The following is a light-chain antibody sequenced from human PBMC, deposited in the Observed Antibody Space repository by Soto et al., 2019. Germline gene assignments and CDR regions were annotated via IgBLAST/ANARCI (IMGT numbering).Light chain of an antibody. CDR2: AAS. J-gene: IGKJ4*01. Sequence: DIQMTQSPSSVSASVGDRVTITCRASQGTSSWLAWYQQKPGKAPKLLIYAASSLQSGVPSRFSGSGSGTDFTLTISSLQPEDFASYYCQEANSFLALSFGGGTKVEI. V-gene: IGKV1D-12*01. CDR1: QGTSSW. CDR3: QEANSFLALS.